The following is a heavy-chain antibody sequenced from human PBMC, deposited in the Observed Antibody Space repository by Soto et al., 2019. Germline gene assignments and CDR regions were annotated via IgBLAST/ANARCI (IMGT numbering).Heavy chain of an antibody. CDR2: SKNKDTSFAT. J-gene: IGHJ4*02. Sequence: GGSLRLSCAASGFTFSDHYMNWMRQAPGKGLEWVGRSKNKDTSFATDYAASVKGRFTISRDESKNSLYLQMNSLQIEDTAVYYCTRGPRGLPPNDYWGQGTLVTVSS. CDR3: TRGPRGLPPNDY. CDR1: GFTFSDHY. V-gene: IGHV3-72*01.